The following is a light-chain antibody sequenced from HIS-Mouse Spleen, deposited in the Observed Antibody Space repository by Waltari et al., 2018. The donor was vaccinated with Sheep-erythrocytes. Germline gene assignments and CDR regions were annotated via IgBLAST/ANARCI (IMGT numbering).Light chain of an antibody. Sequence: SYELTQPPSVTVSPGQPASITCSGDKLGAKYACWYQQKPGQSPVLGIYQDSKRPSGIPERFSGSNSGNTATLTISGTQAMDEADYYCQAWDSSTAWVFGGGTKLTVL. J-gene: IGLJ3*02. CDR1: KLGAKY. CDR2: QDS. CDR3: QAWDSSTAWV. V-gene: IGLV3-1*01.